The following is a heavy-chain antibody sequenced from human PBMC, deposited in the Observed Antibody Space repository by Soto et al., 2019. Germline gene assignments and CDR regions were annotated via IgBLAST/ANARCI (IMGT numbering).Heavy chain of an antibody. CDR3: AKVGGSICSSTSCYPFIQLWLQGSGVFDY. V-gene: IGHV3-23*01. J-gene: IGHJ4*02. CDR2: ISGSGGST. D-gene: IGHD2-2*01. Sequence: GGSLRLSCAASGFTFSSYAMSWVRQAPGKGLEWVSAISGSGGSTYYADSVKGRFTISRDNSKKTLYLQMNSLRAEDTAVYYCAKVGGSICSSTSCYPFIQLWLQGSGVFDYWGQGTLVTVSS. CDR1: GFTFSSYA.